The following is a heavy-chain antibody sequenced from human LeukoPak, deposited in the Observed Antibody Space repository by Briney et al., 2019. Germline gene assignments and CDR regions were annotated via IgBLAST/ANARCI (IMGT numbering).Heavy chain of an antibody. Sequence: GGSLRLSCAASGFIFSSYGMHWVRQAPGKGLVWVAVIWFDGSKKYYADSVKGRITISRDDSKNTLYLQMNSLRAEDTAVYYCARDGCGGDCYLADYWGQGTLVTVSS. CDR3: ARDGCGGDCYLADY. CDR1: GFIFSSYG. CDR2: IWFDGSKK. D-gene: IGHD2-21*02. J-gene: IGHJ4*02. V-gene: IGHV3-33*01.